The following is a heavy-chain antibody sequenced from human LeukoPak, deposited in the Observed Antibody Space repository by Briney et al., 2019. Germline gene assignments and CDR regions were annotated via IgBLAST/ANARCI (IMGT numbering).Heavy chain of an antibody. D-gene: IGHD6-19*01. CDR2: IYSGGST. J-gene: IGHJ1*01. V-gene: IGHV3-53*01. CDR1: GFTVSSNY. Sequence: GGSLRLSCAASGFTVSSNYMSWVRQAPGKGLEWVSVIYSGGSTYYADSVKGRFTISRDNSKNTLYLQMNSLRAEDTAVYYCARDTSSSGWYGADWGQGTLVTVPS. CDR3: ARDTSSSGWYGAD.